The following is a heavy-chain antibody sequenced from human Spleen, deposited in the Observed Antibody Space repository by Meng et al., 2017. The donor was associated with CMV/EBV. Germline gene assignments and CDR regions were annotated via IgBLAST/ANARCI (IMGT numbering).Heavy chain of an antibody. V-gene: IGHV1-2*02. J-gene: IGHJ4*02. Sequence: VRQAPGQGLEWMGWVSPKSGATTYPQKFQGRVAMTRDASINTAYMELSRLTSDDTAVYYCARGGIKVHYYDSSGYYFGQQTSHYFDYWGQGTLVTVSS. CDR3: ARGGIKVHYYDSSGYYFGQQTSHYFDY. D-gene: IGHD3-22*01. CDR2: VSPKSGAT.